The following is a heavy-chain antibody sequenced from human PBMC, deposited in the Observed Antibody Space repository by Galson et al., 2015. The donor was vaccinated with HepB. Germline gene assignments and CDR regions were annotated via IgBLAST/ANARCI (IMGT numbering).Heavy chain of an antibody. CDR2: IYPGDSDT. J-gene: IGHJ3*02. V-gene: IGHV5-51*01. D-gene: IGHD6-19*01. Sequence: QSGAEVKKPGESLKISCTGSGYSFTSYWIGWVRQMPGKGLEWMGIIYPGDSDTGYSPSFQGQVTISADKSISTAYLQWSSLKASDTAMYYCATNTRYSSGWPDAFDIWGQGTMVTVSS. CDR3: ATNTRYSSGWPDAFDI. CDR1: GYSFTSYW.